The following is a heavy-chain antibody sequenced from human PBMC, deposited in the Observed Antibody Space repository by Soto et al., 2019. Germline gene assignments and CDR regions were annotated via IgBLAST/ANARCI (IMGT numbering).Heavy chain of an antibody. CDR2: IYYSGST. CDR1: GGSISIYY. V-gene: IGHV4-59*08. J-gene: IGHJ6*03. CDR3: ARQSGAHVDYDILTDYYYYYMDV. D-gene: IGHD3-9*01. Sequence: SETLSLTCTVSGGSISIYYWSWIRQPPGKGLEWIGYIYYSGSTNYNPSLKSRVTISVDTSKNQFSLKLSSVTAADTAVYYCARQSGAHVDYDILTDYYYYYMDVWGKGTTVTVS.